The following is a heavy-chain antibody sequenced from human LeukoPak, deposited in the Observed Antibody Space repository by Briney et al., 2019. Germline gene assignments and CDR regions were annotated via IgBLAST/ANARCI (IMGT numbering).Heavy chain of an antibody. V-gene: IGHV1-24*01. D-gene: IGHD3-22*01. J-gene: IGHJ5*02. CDR1: GYTLTELS. CDR3: ATSARRDSSGYYNNWFDP. CDR2: FDPEDGET. Sequence: ASVKVSCKVSGYTLTELSMHWVRQAPGKGLEWMGGFDPEDGETIYAQKSQGRVTMTEDTSTDTAYMELSSLRSEDTAVYYCATSARRDSSGYYNNWFDPWGQGTLVTVSS.